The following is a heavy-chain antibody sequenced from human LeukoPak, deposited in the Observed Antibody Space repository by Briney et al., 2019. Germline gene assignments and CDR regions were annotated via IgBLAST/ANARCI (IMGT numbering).Heavy chain of an antibody. CDR1: GFTFSSYS. CDR3: ARDSSGWYIG. V-gene: IGHV3-21*01. CDR2: ISSSSSYI. J-gene: IGHJ4*02. D-gene: IGHD6-19*01. Sequence: PGGSLRHSCAASGFTFSSYSMNWVRQAPGKGLEWVSSISSSSSYIYYADSVKGRFTISRDNAKNSLYLQMNSLRAEDTAVYYCARDSSGWYIGWGQGTLVTVSS.